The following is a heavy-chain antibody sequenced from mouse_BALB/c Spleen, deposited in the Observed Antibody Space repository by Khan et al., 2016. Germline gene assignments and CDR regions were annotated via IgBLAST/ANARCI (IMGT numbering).Heavy chain of an antibody. CDR1: GYSITSDYA. CDR3: SGRDYYGLVDY. CDR2: INYSGST. V-gene: IGHV3-2*02. D-gene: IGHD1-1*01. J-gene: IGHJ2*01. Sequence: EVQLQESGPGLVKPSQSLSLTCTVTGYSITSDYAWNWIRQFPGNKLEWMGYINYSGSTSYNPSLKSRFSITRDTSKNQLFLQLNSVTTEDTASYYCSGRDYYGLVDYWGQGTTLTVSS.